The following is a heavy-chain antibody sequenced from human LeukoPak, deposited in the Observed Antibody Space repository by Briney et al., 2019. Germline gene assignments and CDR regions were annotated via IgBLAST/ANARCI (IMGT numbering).Heavy chain of an antibody. CDR1: GGSISSYY. J-gene: IGHJ4*02. Sequence: ASETLSLTCTVSGGSISSYYWSWIRQPPGKGLEWIGYIYYSGSTNYNPSLKSRVTISVDASKNQFSLKLSFVTAADTAVYYCARDRDYGDYGFDYWGQGTLVTVSS. V-gene: IGHV4-59*01. D-gene: IGHD4-17*01. CDR3: ARDRDYGDYGFDY. CDR2: IYYSGST.